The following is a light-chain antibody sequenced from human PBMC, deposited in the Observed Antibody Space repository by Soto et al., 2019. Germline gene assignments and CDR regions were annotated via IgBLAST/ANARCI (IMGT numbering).Light chain of an antibody. CDR2: EVN. J-gene: IGLJ1*01. CDR1: SSDVGGYNF. Sequence: QSVLTQPASVSGSPGQSITISCTGKSSDVGGYNFVSWLQQHPGKAPKLMIYEVNERPSGVSNRSSGSKSGNTASLTISGLQAEDEADYYCSSYTSSNTHVFGTGTKVTVL. CDR3: SSYTSSNTHV. V-gene: IGLV2-14*01.